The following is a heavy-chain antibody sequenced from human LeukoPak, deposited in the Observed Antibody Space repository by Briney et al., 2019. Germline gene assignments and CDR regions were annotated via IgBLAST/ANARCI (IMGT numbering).Heavy chain of an antibody. Sequence: GGSLRLSCGASGFTFINYALHWVRQAPGKGLEWVSAVSGDGHSTYYANSVKDRFTISRDNSRKTLYLQMDSLRTDDMALYYCARDGYTITWGEIDYWGLGTLVTVSS. D-gene: IGHD6-13*01. CDR2: VSGDGHST. J-gene: IGHJ4*02. CDR3: ARDGYTITWGEIDY. V-gene: IGHV3-64*01. CDR1: GFTFINYA.